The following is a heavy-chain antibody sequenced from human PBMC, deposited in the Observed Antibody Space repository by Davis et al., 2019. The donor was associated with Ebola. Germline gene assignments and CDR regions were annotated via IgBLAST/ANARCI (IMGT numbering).Heavy chain of an antibody. J-gene: IGHJ4*02. CDR2: INSDGSST. D-gene: IGHD1-26*01. Sequence: GESLKISCAASGFTFSSYWMHWVRQAPGKGLVWVSRINSDGSSTSYADSVKGRFTISRDNAKNTLYLQMNSLRAEDTAVYYCALFPGWGLRWGQGTLVTVSS. CDR3: ALFPGWGLR. V-gene: IGHV3-74*01. CDR1: GFTFSSYW.